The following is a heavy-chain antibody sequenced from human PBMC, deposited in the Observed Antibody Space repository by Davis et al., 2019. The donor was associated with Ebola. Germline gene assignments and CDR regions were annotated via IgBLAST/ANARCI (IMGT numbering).Heavy chain of an antibody. CDR1: GFTFSSYG. V-gene: IGHV3-30*03. D-gene: IGHD2-2*01. CDR2: ISYDGSNK. CDR3: ARGPREKYCSSTSCKISQNHDYYYGMDV. J-gene: IGHJ6*02. Sequence: GGSLRLSCAASGFTFSSYGMHWVRQAPGKGLEWVAVISYDGSNKYYADSVKGRFTISRDNSKNTLYLQMNSLRAEDTAVYYCARGPREKYCSSTSCKISQNHDYYYGMDVWGQGTTVTVSS.